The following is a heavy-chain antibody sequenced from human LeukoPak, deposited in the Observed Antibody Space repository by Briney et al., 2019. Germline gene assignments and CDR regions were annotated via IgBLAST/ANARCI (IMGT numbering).Heavy chain of an antibody. D-gene: IGHD2-2*01. J-gene: IGHJ6*02. CDR3: ARGLFVVVPAVYYYYYYGMDV. CDR2: IYYSGST. Sequence: PSETLSLTCTVSGGSISSYYWSWIRQPPGKGLEWIGYIYYSGSTNYNPSLKSRVTISVDTSKNQFSLKLSSVTAADTAVYYCARGLFVVVPAVYYYYYYGMDVWGQGTTVTVSS. V-gene: IGHV4-59*12. CDR1: GGSISSYY.